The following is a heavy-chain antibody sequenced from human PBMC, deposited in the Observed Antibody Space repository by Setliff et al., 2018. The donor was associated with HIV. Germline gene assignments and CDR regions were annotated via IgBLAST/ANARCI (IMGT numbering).Heavy chain of an antibody. Sequence: SVKVSCKASGYTFTSYGISWVRQAPGQGLEWMGGIIPVFGTANYAQKFQDRVTFTTAESTVYMEVSSLRSDDTAVYYCARGYYDSSWYYFDYWGQGTLVTVSS. CDR3: ARGYYDSSWYYFDY. D-gene: IGHD3-22*01. CDR2: IIPVFGTA. V-gene: IGHV1-69*05. J-gene: IGHJ4*02. CDR1: GYTFTSYG.